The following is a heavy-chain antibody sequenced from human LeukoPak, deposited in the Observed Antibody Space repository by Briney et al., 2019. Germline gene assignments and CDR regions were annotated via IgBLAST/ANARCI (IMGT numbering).Heavy chain of an antibody. CDR3: ARLNVLLWFGELLFWFDP. Sequence: PSETLSLTCTVSGGSISSYYWSWIRQPAGKGLEWIGRIYTSGSTNYNPSLKSRVTMSVDTSKNQFSLKLSSVTAAHTAVYYCARLNVLLWFGELLFWFDPWGQGTLVTVSS. V-gene: IGHV4-4*07. CDR2: IYTSGST. D-gene: IGHD3-10*01. J-gene: IGHJ5*02. CDR1: GGSISSYY.